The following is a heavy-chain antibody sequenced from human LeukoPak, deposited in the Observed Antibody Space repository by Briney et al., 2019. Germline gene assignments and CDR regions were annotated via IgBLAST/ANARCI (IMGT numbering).Heavy chain of an antibody. CDR3: AKTGGYSASGSYY. CDR1: GFTFNSYA. J-gene: IGHJ4*02. V-gene: IGHV3-23*01. D-gene: IGHD6-13*01. Sequence: GGSLRLSCAASGFTFNSYAMSWVRQAPGKGLEWVSGISGSGDSTYYADSVKGRFTVSRDNSKNTLYLQMNSLRAEDTARYCCAKTGGYSASGSYYWGLGTLVTVSS. CDR2: ISGSGDST.